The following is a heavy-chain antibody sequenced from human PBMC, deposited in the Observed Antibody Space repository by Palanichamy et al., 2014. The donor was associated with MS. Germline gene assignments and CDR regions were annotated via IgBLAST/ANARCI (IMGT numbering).Heavy chain of an antibody. J-gene: IGHJ4*02. V-gene: IGHV3-33*01. CDR3: AREGGEGHYFDY. D-gene: IGHD2-21*01. CDR1: GFTFSSYG. Sequence: QVQLVESGGGVVQPGRSLRLSCAASGFTFSSYGMHWVRQAPGKGLEWVAVIWYDGSNKYYADSVKGRFTISRDNSKNTLYLQMNSLRAEDTAVYYCAREGGEGHYFDYWGQGTLVTVSS. CDR2: IWYDGSNK.